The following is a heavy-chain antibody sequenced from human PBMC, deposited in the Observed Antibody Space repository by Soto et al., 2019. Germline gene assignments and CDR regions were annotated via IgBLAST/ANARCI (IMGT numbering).Heavy chain of an antibody. J-gene: IGHJ4*02. CDR2: IHHSGST. CDR3: ARDQGSHPGD. Sequence: QVQLQESGPGLVRPSGTVSLTCAVSGVSISSDNWWSWVRQPPGKALEWIGEIHHSGSTNYNPSRKSRVTMSVVPSKDLFSLTLNSVTAADTAFYDCARDQGSHPGDWGQGTLVSVSS. D-gene: IGHD6-13*01. CDR1: GVSISSDNW. V-gene: IGHV4-4*02.